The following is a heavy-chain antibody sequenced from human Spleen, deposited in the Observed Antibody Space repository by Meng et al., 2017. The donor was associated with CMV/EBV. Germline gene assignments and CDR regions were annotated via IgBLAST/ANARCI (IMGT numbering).Heavy chain of an antibody. Sequence: SGDRVSSNSAAWSSIRQSPSGGLAWLGRTYFSSKWYNDYAVSVKSRITINPDISKNQFSLQLNSVTPEDTAVYYCARGTLRQWYFDLWGRGTLVTVSS. CDR2: TYFSSKWYN. V-gene: IGHV6-1*01. D-gene: IGHD1-7*01. CDR3: ARGTLRQWYFDL. CDR1: GDRVSSNSAA. J-gene: IGHJ2*01.